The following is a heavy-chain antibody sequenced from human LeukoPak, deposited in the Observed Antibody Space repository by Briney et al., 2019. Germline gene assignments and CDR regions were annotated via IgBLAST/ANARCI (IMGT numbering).Heavy chain of an antibody. CDR3: ASATNYYDSSGYYYGY. D-gene: IGHD3-22*01. J-gene: IGHJ4*02. Sequence: VASVKVSCKASGYTFTGYYIHWVRQAPGQGLEWMGWINPNSGGTNYAQKFQGRVTMTRDTSISTAYMELSRLRSDDTAVYYCASATNYYDSSGYYYGYWGQGTLVTVSS. V-gene: IGHV1-2*02. CDR2: INPNSGGT. CDR1: GYTFTGYY.